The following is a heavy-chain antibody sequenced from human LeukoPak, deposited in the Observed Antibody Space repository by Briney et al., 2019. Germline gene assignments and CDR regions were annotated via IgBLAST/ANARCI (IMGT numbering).Heavy chain of an antibody. D-gene: IGHD3-3*01. CDR1: GFTFSSYG. J-gene: IGHJ4*02. V-gene: IGHV3-33*01. CDR2: IWYDGSNK. Sequence: PGGSLRLPCAASGFTFSSYGMHWVRQAPGKGLEWVAVIWYDGSNKYYADSVKGRFTISRDNSKNTLYLQMNSLRAEDTAVYYCARGGTYDFWSGFNYWGQGTLVTVSS. CDR3: ARGGTYDFWSGFNY.